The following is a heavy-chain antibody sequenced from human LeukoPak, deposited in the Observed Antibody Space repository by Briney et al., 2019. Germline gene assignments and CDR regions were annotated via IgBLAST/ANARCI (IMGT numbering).Heavy chain of an antibody. V-gene: IGHV1-18*01. CDR3: ARGSPRLRYFDWSPFDY. CDR2: ISAYNGNT. J-gene: IGHJ4*02. D-gene: IGHD3-9*01. Sequence: ASVKVSCKASGYTFTSYGISWVRQAPGQGLEWMGWISAYNGNTNYAQKLQGRVTMTTDTSTSTAYMELRSLRSDDTAVYYCARGSPRLRYFDWSPFDYWGQGTLVTVSS. CDR1: GYTFTSYG.